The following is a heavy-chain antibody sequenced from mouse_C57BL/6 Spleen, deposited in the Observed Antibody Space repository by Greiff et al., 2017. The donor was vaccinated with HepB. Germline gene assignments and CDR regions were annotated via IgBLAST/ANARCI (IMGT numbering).Heavy chain of an antibody. CDR1: GYTFTGYW. CDR3: ARSDYGSFAY. Sequence: VQWVESGAELMKPGASVKLSCKATGYTFTGYWIEWVKQRPGHGLEWIGEILPGSGSNNDNEKFKGKATFTADTSSNKAYMQLSRLTTEDSAIYYCARSDYGSFAYWGQGTLVTVSA. V-gene: IGHV1-9*01. CDR2: ILPGSGSN. D-gene: IGHD1-1*01. J-gene: IGHJ3*01.